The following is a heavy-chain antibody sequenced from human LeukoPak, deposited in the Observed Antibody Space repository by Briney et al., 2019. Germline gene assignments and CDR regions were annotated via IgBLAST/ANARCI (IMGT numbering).Heavy chain of an antibody. CDR1: GFTFSAYA. CDR3: ARSGVVVAATPELSLPFDY. CDR2: ISPNGGST. D-gene: IGHD2-15*01. Sequence: GGSLRLSCSASGFTFSAYAMHWVRQAPGKGLEYVSAISPNGGSTYYADSVKGRFTISRDNSKNTLYLQMNSLRAEDTAVYYCARSGVVVAATPELSLPFDYWGQGTLVTVSS. J-gene: IGHJ4*02. V-gene: IGHV3-64*04.